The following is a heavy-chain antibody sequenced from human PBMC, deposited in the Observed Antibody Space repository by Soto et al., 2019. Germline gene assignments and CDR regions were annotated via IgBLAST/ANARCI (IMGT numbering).Heavy chain of an antibody. CDR2: IYHNGTT. J-gene: IGHJ4*02. CDR1: GGSIISSHW. CDR3: ARGPQY. Sequence: SETLSLTCAVSGGSIISSHWWTWVRQSPGKGLEWVGEIYHNGTTNYNPSFKSRLTISVDTSRNQFSLNLKPVTARDTATYFCARGPQYWGPGKLVTVS. V-gene: IGHV4-4*02.